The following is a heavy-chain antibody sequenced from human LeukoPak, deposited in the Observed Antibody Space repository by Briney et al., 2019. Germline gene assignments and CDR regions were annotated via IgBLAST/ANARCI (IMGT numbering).Heavy chain of an antibody. V-gene: IGHV1-58*01. Sequence: SVKVACKTSGFTFSSSTVQWVRQARGQRLEWLGWIGLGSGDTKYAQRVQERLTLTRDMSTNTAYMELSSLRSEDTAVYYCVAERYSDGCCWFDPWGQGTLVTVSS. J-gene: IGHJ5*02. D-gene: IGHD6-25*01. CDR1: GFTFSSST. CDR2: IGLGSGDT. CDR3: VAERYSDGCCWFDP.